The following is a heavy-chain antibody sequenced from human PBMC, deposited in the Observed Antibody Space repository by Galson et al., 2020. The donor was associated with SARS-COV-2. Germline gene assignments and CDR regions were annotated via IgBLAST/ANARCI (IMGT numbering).Heavy chain of an antibody. Sequence: TGGSLRLSCAASGFTFSSYAMHWVRQAPGKGLEYVSAISSNGGSTYYANSVKGRFTISRDNSKNTLYLQMGSLRAEDMAVYYCARSWDYYGSGSYYHAFDIWGQGTMVTVSS. CDR3: ARSWDYYGSGSYYHAFDI. J-gene: IGHJ3*02. V-gene: IGHV3-64*01. CDR2: ISSNGGST. D-gene: IGHD3-10*01. CDR1: GFTFSSYA.